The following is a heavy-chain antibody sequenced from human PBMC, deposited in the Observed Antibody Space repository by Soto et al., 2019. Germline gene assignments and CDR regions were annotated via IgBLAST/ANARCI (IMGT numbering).Heavy chain of an antibody. D-gene: IGHD3-10*01. CDR2: INAGNGNT. CDR1: GYTFTSYA. Sequence: QVQLVQSGAEVKKPGASVKVSCKASGYTFTSYAMHWVRQAPGQRLEWMGWINAGNGNTKYSQKFQGRVTITRDTSASTAYMELSSLRPEDTAVYYCAAFRYYYGSGSYNHYYGMDVWGQGTKVTVSS. CDR3: AAFRYYYGSGSYNHYYGMDV. J-gene: IGHJ6*02. V-gene: IGHV1-3*01.